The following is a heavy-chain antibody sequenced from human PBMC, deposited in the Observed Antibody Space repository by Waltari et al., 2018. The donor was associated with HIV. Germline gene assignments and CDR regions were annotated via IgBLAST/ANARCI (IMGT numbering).Heavy chain of an antibody. V-gene: IGHV1-8*01. CDR1: GYNFTLYE. CDR2: INPATGLS. Sequence: QVQLLQPGAEVKKPGASVKVFCAASGYNFTLYEMDWVRQANGQGLEWMAWINPATGLSGSSKKVEDRVTMSADASIGTAYMELSDLGSDDTALYYCVRRDGDYWYFDLWGRGTLVTVSS. J-gene: IGHJ2*01. CDR3: VRRDGDYWYFDL. D-gene: IGHD4-17*01.